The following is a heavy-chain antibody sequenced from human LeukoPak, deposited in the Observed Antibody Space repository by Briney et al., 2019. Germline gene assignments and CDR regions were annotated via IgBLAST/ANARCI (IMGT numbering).Heavy chain of an antibody. D-gene: IGHD6-13*01. Sequence: PGRSLRLSCAASGFTFDDYAMHWVRQAPGKGLEWVSGISWNSGSIGYADSVKGRFTISRDNAKNSLYLQMSSLRAEDTALYYCATSSWGWGQGTLVTVSS. CDR2: ISWNSGSI. V-gene: IGHV3-9*01. CDR3: ATSSWG. J-gene: IGHJ4*02. CDR1: GFTFDDYA.